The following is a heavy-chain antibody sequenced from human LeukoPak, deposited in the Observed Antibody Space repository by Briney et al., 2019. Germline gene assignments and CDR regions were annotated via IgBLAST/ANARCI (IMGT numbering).Heavy chain of an antibody. CDR3: AKDIEDVRFLEEYYFDY. CDR1: GFTFDDYA. V-gene: IGHV3-43*02. Sequence: PGGSLRLSCAASGFTFDDYAMHWVRQAPGKGLEWVSLISGDGGSTYYADSVKGRFTISRDNSKNSLYLQMNSLGTEDTALYYCAKDIEDVRFLEEYYFDYWGQGTLVTVSS. CDR2: ISGDGGST. D-gene: IGHD3-3*01. J-gene: IGHJ4*02.